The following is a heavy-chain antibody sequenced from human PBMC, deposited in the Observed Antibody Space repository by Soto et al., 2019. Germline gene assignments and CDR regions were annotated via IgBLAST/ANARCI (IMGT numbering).Heavy chain of an antibody. CDR1: GYIFTTFD. V-gene: IGHV1-8*01. CDR3: AREHCTTTNCYTSIYYSGMDV. D-gene: IGHD2-2*02. Sequence: ASVEVSCKASGYIFTTFDINWVRQGTGQGLEWVGWMNPNSGYTGYAQKFQGRVTMTRNTSISTAYMELSSLRSEDTAVYYCAREHCTTTNCYTSIYYSGMDVWRRGTKVTXS. J-gene: IGHJ6*01. CDR2: MNPNSGYT.